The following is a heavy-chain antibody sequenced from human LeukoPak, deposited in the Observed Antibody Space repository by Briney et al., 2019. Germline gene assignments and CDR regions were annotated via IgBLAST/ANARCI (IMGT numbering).Heavy chain of an antibody. CDR1: GFTFSSYA. CDR3: ARDGYEYCSGGSCRPQTEEYYFDY. V-gene: IGHV3-30*04. J-gene: IGHJ4*02. D-gene: IGHD2-15*01. CDR2: ISYDGSNK. Sequence: GRSLRLSCAASGFTFSSYAMHWVRQAPGKGLEWVAVISYDGSNKYYADSVKGRFTISRDNSKNTLYLQMNSLRAEDTAVYYCARDGYEYCSGGSCRPQTEEYYFDYWGQGTLVTVSS.